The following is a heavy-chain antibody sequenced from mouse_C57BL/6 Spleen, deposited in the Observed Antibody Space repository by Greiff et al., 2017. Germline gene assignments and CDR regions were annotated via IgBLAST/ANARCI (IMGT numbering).Heavy chain of an antibody. CDR1: GYTFTDYE. Sequence: QVQLQQSGAELVRPGASVTLSCKASGYTFTDYEMHWVKQTPVHGLEWIGALDPETGGTAYNQKFKGKAILTADKSSSTAYMELRSLTSEDSAVYYCTIGGLGRGFDYWGQGTTLTVSS. V-gene: IGHV1-15*01. D-gene: IGHD4-1*01. J-gene: IGHJ2*01. CDR2: LDPETGGT. CDR3: TIGGLGRGFDY.